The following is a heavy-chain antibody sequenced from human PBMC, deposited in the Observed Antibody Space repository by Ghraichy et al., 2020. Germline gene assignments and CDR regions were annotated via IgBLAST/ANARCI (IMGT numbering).Heavy chain of an antibody. CDR2: INHSGST. Sequence: SETLSLTCAVSGGSFSGYYWSWIRQPPGQGLEWIGEINHSGSTNYNPYLTSRVTITVDTSKNQFSLKLSPVTAADTAVYYCARPRGKLFDYGMDVWGQGTTVTVSS. CDR3: ARPRGKLFDYGMDV. J-gene: IGHJ6*02. D-gene: IGHD4-23*01. V-gene: IGHV4-34*01. CDR1: GGSFSGYY.